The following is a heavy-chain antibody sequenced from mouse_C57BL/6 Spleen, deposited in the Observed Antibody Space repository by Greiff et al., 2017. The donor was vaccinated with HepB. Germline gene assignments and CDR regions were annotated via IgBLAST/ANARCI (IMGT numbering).Heavy chain of an antibody. D-gene: IGHD1-1*01. CDR1: GFTLRSYA. V-gene: IGHV5-4*01. Sequence: EVKVVESGGGLVKPGGPLKLSCAASGFTLRSYAMSWVRQTQEKRLEWVATISDGGSYTYYPDNVKGRFTISRDNAKNNLYLQMSHLKSEDTAMYYCARDEDTTVVANAMDYWGQGTSVTVSS. J-gene: IGHJ4*01. CDR3: ARDEDTTVVANAMDY. CDR2: ISDGGSYT.